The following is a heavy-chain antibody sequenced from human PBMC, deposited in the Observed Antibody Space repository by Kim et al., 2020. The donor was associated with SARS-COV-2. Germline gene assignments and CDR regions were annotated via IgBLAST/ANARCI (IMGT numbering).Heavy chain of an antibody. CDR2: ISDSGGGT. Sequence: GGSLRLSCAASGFTFSNYAMSWVRQAPGKGLEWVSAISDSGGGTYFADSVKGRFTISRDNSRNTLYLQMNSLRVEDTAVYYCAKVTWDGLADYWGQGTLV. CDR1: GFTFSNYA. V-gene: IGHV3-23*01. CDR3: AKVTWDGLADY. D-gene: IGHD6-19*01. J-gene: IGHJ4*02.